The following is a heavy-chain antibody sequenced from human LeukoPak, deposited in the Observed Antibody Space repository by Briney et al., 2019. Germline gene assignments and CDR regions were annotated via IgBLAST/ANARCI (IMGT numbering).Heavy chain of an antibody. CDR1: GFTFSSYG. V-gene: IGHV3-30*02. J-gene: IGHJ6*03. CDR2: IRYDGSNK. D-gene: IGHD2-2*01. CDR3: AKELVVPAGTDFYYYYYYMDV. Sequence: PGGSLRLSCAASGFTFSSYGMHWVRQAPGKGLEWVAFIRYDGSNKYYADSVKGRFTISRDNSKNTLYLQMNSLRAEDTAVYYCAKELVVPAGTDFYYYYYYMDVWGKGTTVTVSS.